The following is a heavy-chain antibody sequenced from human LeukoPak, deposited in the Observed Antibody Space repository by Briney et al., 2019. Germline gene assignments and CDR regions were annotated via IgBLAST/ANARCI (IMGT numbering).Heavy chain of an antibody. Sequence: GGSLRLSCAASGFTFDDYAMHWVRQAPGKGLEWVSGISWNSGSIGYVESVKGRFTISRDNSKSTLYLQMSSLRAEDTAVYYCARGGSGSYLSFDYWGQGTLVTVSS. V-gene: IGHV3-9*01. CDR1: GFTFDDYA. D-gene: IGHD1-26*01. J-gene: IGHJ4*02. CDR2: ISWNSGSI. CDR3: ARGGSGSYLSFDY.